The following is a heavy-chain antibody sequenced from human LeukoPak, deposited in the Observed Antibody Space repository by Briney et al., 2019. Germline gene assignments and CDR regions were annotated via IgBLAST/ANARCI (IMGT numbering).Heavy chain of an antibody. CDR1: GFTVSSNY. CDR3: ARDRTIYSGSYFWDF. D-gene: IGHD1-26*01. CDR2: ITSSSSYI. Sequence: GGSLRLSCAASGFTVSSNYLSWVRQAPGKGLEWVSSITSSSSYIYYADSVKGRFTISRDNAKNSLYLQMNSLRAEDTAVYYCARDRTIYSGSYFWDFWGQGTRVTVSS. V-gene: IGHV3-21*01. J-gene: IGHJ4*02.